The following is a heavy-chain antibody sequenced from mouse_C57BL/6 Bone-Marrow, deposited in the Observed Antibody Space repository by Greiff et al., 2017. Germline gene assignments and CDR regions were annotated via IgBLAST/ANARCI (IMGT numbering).Heavy chain of an antibody. CDR2: IFPRSGYT. V-gene: IGHV1-81*01. D-gene: IGHD1-1*01. CDR3: ARARLRYPYDY. CDR1: GYTFTSYG. J-gene: IGHJ2*01. Sequence: VTLQESGAELARPGASVKLSCKASGYTFTSYGISWVKQRTGQGLAWIGEIFPRSGYTYYNEKFKGKATLTADKSSSTAYMELRSLTSEDSAVYCCARARLRYPYDYWGQVTTLTVSS.